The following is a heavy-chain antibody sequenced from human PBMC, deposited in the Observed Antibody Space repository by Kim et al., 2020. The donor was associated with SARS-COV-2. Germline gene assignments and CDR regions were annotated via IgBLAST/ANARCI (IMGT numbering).Heavy chain of an antibody. CDR2: ISAYNGNT. J-gene: IGHJ4*02. CDR1: GYTFTSYG. D-gene: IGHD5-18*01. V-gene: IGHV1-18*04. Sequence: ASVKVSCKASGYTFTSYGISWVRQAPGQGLEWMGWISAYNGNTNYAQKLQGRVTMTTDTSTSTAYMELRSLRSDDTAVYYCARDVDTAMVSQPFDYWGQGTLVTVSS. CDR3: ARDVDTAMVSQPFDY.